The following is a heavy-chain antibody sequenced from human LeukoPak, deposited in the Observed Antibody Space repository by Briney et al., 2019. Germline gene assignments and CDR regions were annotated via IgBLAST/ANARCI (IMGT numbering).Heavy chain of an antibody. D-gene: IGHD6-13*01. Sequence: TGGSLRLSCAASGFTFSTSGMHWVRQAPGKGLEWVAFIRYDGSNKYYADSVKGRFTISRDNAKNSLYLQMNSLRSEDMAFYYCAKDKFSSSWSYFDSWGQGTLVTVPS. CDR1: GFTFSTSG. CDR2: IRYDGSNK. V-gene: IGHV3-30*02. J-gene: IGHJ4*02. CDR3: AKDKFSSSWSYFDS.